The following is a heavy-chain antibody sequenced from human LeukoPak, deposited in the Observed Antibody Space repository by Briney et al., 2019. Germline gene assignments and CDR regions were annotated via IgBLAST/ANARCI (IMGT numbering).Heavy chain of an antibody. Sequence: SETLSLTCTVSGGSISSYYWSWIRQSPGKGLEWIGYIDYSGSAYYNPSLKSRVTVSVDTSKNQFSLKLSSVTAADTAVYYCARDTTRDWFDPWGQGTLVTVSS. CDR3: ARDTTRDWFDP. D-gene: IGHD1-26*01. CDR2: IDYSGSA. CDR1: GGSISSYY. J-gene: IGHJ5*02. V-gene: IGHV4-59*01.